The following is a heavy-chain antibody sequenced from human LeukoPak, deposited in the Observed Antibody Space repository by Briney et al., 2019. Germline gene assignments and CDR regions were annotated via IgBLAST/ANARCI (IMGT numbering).Heavy chain of an antibody. CDR1: GFTFSSYA. CDR2: ISGSGGST. Sequence: GGSLRLSCAASGFTFSSYAMHWVRQAPGKGLEWVSTISGSGGSTYYADSVKGRFTISRDNSKNTPYLQMNSLRAEDTAVYYCARRTGTTLYYYYYGMDVWGQGTTVTVSS. CDR3: ARRTGTTLYYYYYGMDV. V-gene: IGHV3-23*01. D-gene: IGHD1-1*01. J-gene: IGHJ6*02.